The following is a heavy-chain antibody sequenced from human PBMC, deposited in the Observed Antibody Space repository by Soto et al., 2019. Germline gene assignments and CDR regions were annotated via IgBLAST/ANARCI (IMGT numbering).Heavy chain of an antibody. CDR3: AKDERREIQLPYLTYVLDV. J-gene: IGHJ6*02. V-gene: IGHV3-30*18. Sequence: GVPLRLCYAGSAFAFSAYGIHWVRQAPGKGLEWVAAIAYDGSAEYYTDSVKGRVTISRDNSKNMVFLQMNSLRAEDTAVYYCAKDERREIQLPYLTYVLDVWGQGTTVTVSS. D-gene: IGHD3-10*01. CDR2: IAYDGSAE. CDR1: AFAFSAYG.